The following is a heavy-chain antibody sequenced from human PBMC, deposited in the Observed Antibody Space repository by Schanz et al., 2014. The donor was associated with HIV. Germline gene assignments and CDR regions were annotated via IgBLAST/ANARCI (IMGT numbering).Heavy chain of an antibody. Sequence: QVQLVESGGGVVQPGRSLRLSCAASGFTFRSYGMHWVRQAPGKGLEWVAVIWYDGSNKYYADSVKGRFTISRDNTKSSLYLQMNSLRAEDTAVYYCARVKGAVDYWGQGTLVTVSS. CDR1: GFTFRSYG. J-gene: IGHJ4*02. V-gene: IGHV3-33*01. CDR2: IWYDGSNK. CDR3: ARVKGAVDY.